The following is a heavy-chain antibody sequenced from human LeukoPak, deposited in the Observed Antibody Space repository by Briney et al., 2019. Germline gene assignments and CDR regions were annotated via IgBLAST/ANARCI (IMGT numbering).Heavy chain of an antibody. V-gene: IGHV4-59*01. J-gene: IGHJ3*02. CDR3: ARDGPGYCTNGVCYNDAFDI. CDR1: GGSISSYY. Sequence: SETLSLTCTVSGGSISSYYWSWIRQPPGKGLEWIGYIYYSGSTNYNPSLKSRVTISVDTSKNQFSLKLSSVTAADTAVYYCARDGPGYCTNGVCYNDAFDIWGQGTMVTVSS. CDR2: IYYSGST. D-gene: IGHD2-8*01.